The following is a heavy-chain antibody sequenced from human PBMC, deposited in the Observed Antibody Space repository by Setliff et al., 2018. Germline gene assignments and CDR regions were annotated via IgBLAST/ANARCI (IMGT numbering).Heavy chain of an antibody. Sequence: ASVKVSCKASGYTFTDYGISWVRQAPGQGLEWMGWISPYTGNTFYAPQFQGRVIMTTDRSAKTAYMDLRSLRSDDTAVYYCERLVRYCSTTSCQGTSGDDFWGRGTLVTVSS. V-gene: IGHV1-18*01. D-gene: IGHD2-2*01. CDR1: GYTFTDYG. J-gene: IGHJ4*02. CDR2: ISPYTGNT. CDR3: ERLVRYCSTTSCQGTSGDDF.